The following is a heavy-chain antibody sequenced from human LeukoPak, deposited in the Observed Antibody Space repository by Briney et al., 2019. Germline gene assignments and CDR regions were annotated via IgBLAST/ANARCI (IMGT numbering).Heavy chain of an antibody. CDR3: ARDTNVLLWFGESSLAAFDI. J-gene: IGHJ3*02. CDR2: IWYDGSNK. Sequence: PGRSLRLSCAASGFTFSSYGMHWVRQAPGEGLEWVAVIWYDGSNKYYADSVKGRFTISRDNSKNTLYLQMNSLRAEDTAVYYCARDTNVLLWFGESSLAAFDIWGQGTMVTVSS. D-gene: IGHD3-10*01. V-gene: IGHV3-33*01. CDR1: GFTFSSYG.